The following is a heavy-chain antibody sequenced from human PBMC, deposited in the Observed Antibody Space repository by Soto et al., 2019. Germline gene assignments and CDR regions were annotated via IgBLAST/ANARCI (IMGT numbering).Heavy chain of an antibody. V-gene: IGHV2-5*02. CDR2: IYWDDDK. J-gene: IGHJ5*02. Sequence: QITLRESGPTLVKPTQTLTLTCTFSGFSISTSGVAVGRIGQPPGKALEWLALIYWDDDKRYSPSLMSRLTITKDTSRNQVVLTMTNVDPVDTATYYCARRGYSSGWYNWFDPWGQGTLVTVSS. CDR1: GFSISTSGVA. CDR3: ARRGYSSGWYNWFDP. D-gene: IGHD6-19*01.